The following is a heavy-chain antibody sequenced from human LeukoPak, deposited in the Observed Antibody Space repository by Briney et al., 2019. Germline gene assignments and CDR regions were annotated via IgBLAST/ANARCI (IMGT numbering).Heavy chain of an antibody. J-gene: IGHJ1*01. D-gene: IGHD2-21*02. Sequence: SVKVSCKASGGTFSSHAISWVRQAPGQGLEWMGRIIPILGIANYAQKFQGRVTITADKSTSTAYMELSSLRSEDTAVYYCARVYCGGDCFSAEYFQHWGQGTLVTVSS. V-gene: IGHV1-69*04. CDR3: ARVYCGGDCFSAEYFQH. CDR2: IIPILGIA. CDR1: GGTFSSHA.